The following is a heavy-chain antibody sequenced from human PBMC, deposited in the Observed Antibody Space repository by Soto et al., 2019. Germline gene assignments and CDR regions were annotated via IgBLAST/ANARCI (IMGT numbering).Heavy chain of an antibody. CDR1: GGSISSSRCY. J-gene: IGHJ4*02. CDR3: ASSEFH. Sequence: SETLCLTCTVSGGSISSSRCYWGWIRQPPGKGLEWIGNIYYSGSTYYNPSLKSRVTISVDTSKNQFSLKLTSVTAADTAVYYCASSEFHWGQGTLVTVSS. CDR2: IYYSGST. D-gene: IGHD3-10*01. V-gene: IGHV4-39*01.